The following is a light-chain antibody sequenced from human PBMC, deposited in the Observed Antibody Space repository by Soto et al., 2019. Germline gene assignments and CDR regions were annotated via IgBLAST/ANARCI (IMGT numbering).Light chain of an antibody. J-gene: IGLJ1*01. CDR2: EGD. CDR1: SSDVGGSNL. V-gene: IGLV2-23*01. Sequence: QSALTQPASVSGSPVQSITISCSGTSSDVGGSNLVSWYQQHPGKAPKLIIFEGDRRPSGVSGRFSGSKSGNTASLTISGLQAEDEADYYCCSFARPSSFYAFGTGSKVTVL. CDR3: CSFARPSSFYA.